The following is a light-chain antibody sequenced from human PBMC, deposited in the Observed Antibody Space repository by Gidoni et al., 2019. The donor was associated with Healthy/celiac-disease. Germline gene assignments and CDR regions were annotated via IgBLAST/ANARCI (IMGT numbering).Light chain of an antibody. CDR3: QQYGSSLWT. J-gene: IGKJ1*01. V-gene: IGKV3-20*01. CDR1: QSVSSSY. CDR2: GAS. Sequence: EIVSTQSPGTLAWSPGASATRSCRTSQSVSSSYLAWYQQKPGQAPRLLIYGASSSATCSPDRFSGSGSGTDFSLTISRLEPEDCAVYYCQQYGSSLWTFGQGTKVEIK.